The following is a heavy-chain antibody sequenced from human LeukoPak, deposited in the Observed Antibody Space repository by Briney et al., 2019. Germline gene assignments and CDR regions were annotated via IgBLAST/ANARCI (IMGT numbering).Heavy chain of an antibody. V-gene: IGHV3-48*03. D-gene: IGHD1-1*01. CDR2: IASDGTI. CDR1: GFILSTSE. Sequence: GGSLRLSCVASGFILSTSEMNWVRQAPGKGLEWVSFIASDGTIYYADSVKGRFTLSRDNAKNSLYLQMNSLRAEDTAVYYCAKNDGNLPYYYYYLDVWGKGTTVTVSS. J-gene: IGHJ6*03. CDR3: AKNDGNLPYYYYYLDV.